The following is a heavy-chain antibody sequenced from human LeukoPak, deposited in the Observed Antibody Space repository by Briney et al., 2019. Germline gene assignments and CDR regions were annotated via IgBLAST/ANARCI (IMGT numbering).Heavy chain of an antibody. CDR1: GGSFSGYY. CDR2: INHSGST. V-gene: IGHV4-34*01. Sequence: SETPSLTCAVYGGSFSGYYWSWIRQPPGKGLEWIGEINHSGSTNYNPSLKSRVTISVDTSKNQFSLKLSSVTAADTAVYYCARGRATTSHAFDIWGQGTMVIVSS. J-gene: IGHJ3*02. CDR3: ARGRATTSHAFDI. D-gene: IGHD1-26*01.